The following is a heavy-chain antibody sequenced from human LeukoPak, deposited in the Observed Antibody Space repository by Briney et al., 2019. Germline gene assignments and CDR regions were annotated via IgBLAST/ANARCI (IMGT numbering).Heavy chain of an antibody. CDR2: ITSTSTYI. J-gene: IGHJ4*02. CDR1: GFTFNIYS. Sequence: GGSLRLSCSASGFTFNIYSLNWVRQAPGKGLEWVSSITSTSTYIYYADSVKGGFTISRDNAQKSLYLQMNSLRAEDTAVYYCARDRRHSHSGFDYWGQGTLVTVSS. V-gene: IGHV3-21*01. CDR3: ARDRRHSHSGFDY. D-gene: IGHD5-18*01.